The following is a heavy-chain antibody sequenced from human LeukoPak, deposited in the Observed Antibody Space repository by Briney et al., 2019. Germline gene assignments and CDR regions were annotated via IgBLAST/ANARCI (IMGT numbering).Heavy chain of an antibody. Sequence: GESLKTSCKGSGYSFTSYWISWVRQMPGKGLEWMGRIDPSDSYTNYSPSFQGHVTISADKSISTAYLQWSSLKASDTAMYYCARGLDSSGYYDDYWGQGTLVTVSS. CDR1: GYSFTSYW. J-gene: IGHJ4*02. CDR2: IDPSDSYT. CDR3: ARGLDSSGYYDDY. D-gene: IGHD3-22*01. V-gene: IGHV5-10-1*01.